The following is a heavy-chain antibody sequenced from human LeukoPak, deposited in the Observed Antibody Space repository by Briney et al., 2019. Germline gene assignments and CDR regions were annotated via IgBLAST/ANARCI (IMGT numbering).Heavy chain of an antibody. Sequence: GGSLRLSCAASGFTLRTYWMHWVRQAPGKGLVWVSRINNDGSSINYADFVKGRFTFSRDNAKNTLYLQMNSLRAEDTAVYYCARGRSSSGWWTPIDYWGQGTLVTVSS. CDR2: INNDGSSI. D-gene: IGHD6-19*01. J-gene: IGHJ4*02. CDR3: ARGRSSSGWWTPIDY. CDR1: GFTLRTYW. V-gene: IGHV3-74*01.